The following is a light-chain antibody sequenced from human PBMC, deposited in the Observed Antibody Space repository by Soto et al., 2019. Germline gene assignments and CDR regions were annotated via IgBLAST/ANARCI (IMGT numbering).Light chain of an antibody. CDR1: SSDITTYNF. V-gene: IGLV2-14*01. CDR2: EVT. J-gene: IGLJ2*01. Sequence: QSALTQPASVSGSPGQSITISCTGTSSDITTYNFVSWYQQHADKAPKLVIYEVTNRPSGVSHRFSGSKSGNTASLTISGLQAEDEADYYCSSYTTSHTLVFGGGTKLTVL. CDR3: SSYTTSHTLV.